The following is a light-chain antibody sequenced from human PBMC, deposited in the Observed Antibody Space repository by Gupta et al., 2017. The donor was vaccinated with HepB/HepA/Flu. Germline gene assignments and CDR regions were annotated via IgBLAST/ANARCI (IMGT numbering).Light chain of an antibody. V-gene: IGKV3-20*01. J-gene: IGKJ1*01. CDR1: QSVTSNY. Sequence: EIVLTQSPGTLSLSPGERATLSCRASQSVTSNYLAWYQQKPGQAPRLLIYGASSRATGIPDRFSGSGSGTXFTLTIXRLEPEDFAVYYCQQDGSSPWTFGXGTKVEIK. CDR3: QQDGSSPWT. CDR2: GAS.